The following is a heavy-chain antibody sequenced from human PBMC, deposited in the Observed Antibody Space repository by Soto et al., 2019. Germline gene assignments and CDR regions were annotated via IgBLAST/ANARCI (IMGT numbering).Heavy chain of an antibody. V-gene: IGHV1-69*02. CDR3: ARNGIAVAGNTFDY. J-gene: IGHJ4*02. Sequence: QVQLVQSGAEVKKPGSSVKVSCKASGGTFSSYTISWVRQAPGQGLEWMGRIIPIFGIANYAQKFQARVTITADKSTSTAYMELSSLRSEDTAVYYCARNGIAVAGNTFDYWGQGTLVTVSS. D-gene: IGHD6-19*01. CDR1: GGTFSSYT. CDR2: IIPIFGIA.